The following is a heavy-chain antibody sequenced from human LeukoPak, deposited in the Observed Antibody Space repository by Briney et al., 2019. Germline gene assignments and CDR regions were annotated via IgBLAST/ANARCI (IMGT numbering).Heavy chain of an antibody. CDR3: ARGGQGDGYSADEAFDF. CDR1: GDSVSGNSTA. V-gene: IGHV6-1*01. CDR2: TYYRSKWYN. D-gene: IGHD5-24*01. J-gene: IGHJ3*01. Sequence: SQTLSLTCAISGDSVSGNSTAYNWIRQSPSRGLEWLGRTYYRSKWYNDYAVSVKSRIISNPDTSKNQLSLQLKSVTPEDTAVYYCARGGQGDGYSADEAFDFWGQGTMVTVSS.